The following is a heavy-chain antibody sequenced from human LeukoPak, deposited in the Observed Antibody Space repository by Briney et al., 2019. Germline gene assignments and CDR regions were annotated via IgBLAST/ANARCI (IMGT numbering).Heavy chain of an antibody. CDR1: GFTFSSYA. V-gene: IGHV3-23*01. CDR3: AKSMVRENWFDP. D-gene: IGHD3-10*01. J-gene: IGHJ5*02. Sequence: GGSLRLSCAASGFTFSSYAMSWVRQAPGKGLEWVSAISGSCGSAYYADSVKGRFTISRDNSKNTLYLQMNSLRAEDTAVYYCAKSMVRENWFDPWGQGTLVTVSP. CDR2: ISGSCGSA.